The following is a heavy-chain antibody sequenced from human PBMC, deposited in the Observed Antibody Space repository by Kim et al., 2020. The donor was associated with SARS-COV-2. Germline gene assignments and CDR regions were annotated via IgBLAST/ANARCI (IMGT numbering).Heavy chain of an antibody. Sequence: GGSLRLSCAASGFTFSNYAMHWVRQAPGKGLEWVAIISYDGTTLYADSVKGRFTISRDESKNTLYLQMNSLKPEETAVFYCARETGDYSSSFFDHWGQGTLVTVSA. CDR2: ISYDGTT. J-gene: IGHJ4*02. D-gene: IGHD6-6*01. V-gene: IGHV3-30-3*01. CDR3: ARETGDYSSSFFDH. CDR1: GFTFSNYA.